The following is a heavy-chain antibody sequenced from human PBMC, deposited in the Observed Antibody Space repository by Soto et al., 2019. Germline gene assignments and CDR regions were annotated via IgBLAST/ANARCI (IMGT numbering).Heavy chain of an antibody. V-gene: IGHV5-51*01. CDR2: IYPGDSDT. CDR1: GYSFTSYW. Sequence: GESLKISCKGSGYSFTSYWIGWVRQMPGKGLEWMGIIYPGDSDTRYSPSFQGQVTIPADKSISTAYLQWSSLKASDTAMYYCATYGSGSYYKDSNNWFDPWGQGTLVTVSS. J-gene: IGHJ5*02. D-gene: IGHD3-10*01. CDR3: ATYGSGSYYKDSNNWFDP.